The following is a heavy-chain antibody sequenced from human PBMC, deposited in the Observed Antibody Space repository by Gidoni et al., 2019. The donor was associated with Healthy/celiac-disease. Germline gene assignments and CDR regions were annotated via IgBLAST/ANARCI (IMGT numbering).Heavy chain of an antibody. Sequence: VQLVQSGAEVKQPGASVKVSCQSSGYTFTSHYMHWVRQAPGQGLEWMGIINPSGGSTSYAQKFQGRVTMTRDTSTSTVYMELSSLRSEDTAVYYCARGRSYYYDSSGYYLYWGQGTLVTVSS. J-gene: IGHJ4*02. CDR3: ARGRSYYYDSSGYYLY. V-gene: IGHV1-46*01. CDR1: GYTFTSHY. D-gene: IGHD3-22*01. CDR2: INPSGGST.